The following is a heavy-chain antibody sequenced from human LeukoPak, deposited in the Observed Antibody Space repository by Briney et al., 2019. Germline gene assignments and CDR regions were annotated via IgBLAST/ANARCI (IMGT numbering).Heavy chain of an antibody. CDR3: ASYRGYFDL. V-gene: IGHV4-34*01. Sequence: SETLSLTCGVYGGSFSGYYWSWIRQPPGKGLEWIGEINHGGSTSYNPSLMGRVTISVDTSKIQFSLKVTSVTAADTAVYYCASYRGYFDLWGRGTLVTVSS. D-gene: IGHD5-12*01. CDR2: INHGGST. CDR1: GGSFSGYY. J-gene: IGHJ2*01.